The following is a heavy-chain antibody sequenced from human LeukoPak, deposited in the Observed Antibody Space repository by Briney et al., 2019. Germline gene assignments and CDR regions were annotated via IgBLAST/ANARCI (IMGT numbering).Heavy chain of an antibody. CDR3: ASNLLAYCGGDCYFDAFDI. V-gene: IGHV4-4*07. CDR2: IYTSGST. Sequence: SETLSLTCTVSGGSISSYYWSWIRQPAGKGLEWIGRIYTSGSTNYNPSLKSRVTMSVDTSKNQFSLKLSSVTAADTAVYYCASNLLAYCGGDCYFDAFDIWGQGTMVTVSS. J-gene: IGHJ3*02. D-gene: IGHD2-21*01. CDR1: GGSISSYY.